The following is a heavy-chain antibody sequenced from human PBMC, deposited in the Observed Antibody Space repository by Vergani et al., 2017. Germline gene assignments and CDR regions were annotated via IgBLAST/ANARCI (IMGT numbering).Heavy chain of an antibody. D-gene: IGHD6-19*01. J-gene: IGHJ6*02. CDR1: GFSFRGHG. V-gene: IGHV3-30*03. CDR2: ISYDGDRR. Sequence: QVHLVESGGGVVQPGRSLTLSCVASGFSFRGHGMHWVRQAPGKGLEWVAMISYDGDRRDYGDFAKGRFTISRDSSKTVYLQMNSLRVEDTAVYYCARDRSSGWGGSQSMDVWGQGTTVTVSS. CDR3: ARDRSSGWGGSQSMDV.